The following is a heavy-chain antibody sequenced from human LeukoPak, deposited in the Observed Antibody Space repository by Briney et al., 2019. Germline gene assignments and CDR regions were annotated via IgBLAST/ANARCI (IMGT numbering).Heavy chain of an antibody. J-gene: IGHJ3*02. CDR1: GFTVSSNY. D-gene: IGHD6-13*01. CDR2: IYSGGST. V-gene: IGHV3-53*01. CDR3: ARDGGVVRQLAGWSAFDI. Sequence: PGESLRLSCAASGFTVSSNYMSWVRQAPGKGLEWVSVIYSGGSTYYADSVKGRFTISRDNSKNTLYLQMNSLRAEDTAVYYCARDGGVVRQLAGWSAFDIWGQGTMVTVSS.